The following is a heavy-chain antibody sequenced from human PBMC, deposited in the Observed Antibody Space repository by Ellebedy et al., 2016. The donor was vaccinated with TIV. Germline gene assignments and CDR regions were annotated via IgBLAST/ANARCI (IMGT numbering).Heavy chain of an antibody. Sequence: GESLKISXAASGFTFSNAWMSWVRQAPGKGLEWVGRIKSKTDGGTTDYAAPVKGRFTISRDDSKNTLYLQMNSLKTEDTAVYYCTTRRPGYSYGYDYWGQGTLVTVSS. V-gene: IGHV3-15*01. D-gene: IGHD5-18*01. CDR2: IKSKTDGGTT. CDR3: TTRRPGYSYGYDY. J-gene: IGHJ4*02. CDR1: GFTFSNAW.